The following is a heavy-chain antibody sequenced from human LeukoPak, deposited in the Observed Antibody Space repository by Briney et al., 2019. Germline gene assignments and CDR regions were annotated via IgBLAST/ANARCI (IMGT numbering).Heavy chain of an antibody. J-gene: IGHJ3*02. Sequence: PVGSLRLSSAASGFTFSNAWMSWVRQAPGQGLEWVSGITWNSGSVLYADSVRGRFTISRDNAKNSLYLQMNSLRPEDMAFYYCAKGLGVASLIVDALDMWGQGTMVTV. CDR2: ITWNSGSV. D-gene: IGHD3/OR15-3a*01. V-gene: IGHV3-9*03. CDR1: GFTFSNAW. CDR3: AKGLGVASLIVDALDM.